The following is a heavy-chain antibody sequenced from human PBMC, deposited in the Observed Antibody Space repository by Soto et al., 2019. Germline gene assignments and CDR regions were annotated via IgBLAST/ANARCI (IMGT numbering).Heavy chain of an antibody. CDR3: ARDPYYYASSGSDY. V-gene: IGHV3-48*02. Sequence: GGSLRLSCAASGFTFSSYSMNWVRQAPGKGLEWVSYISSSSSTIYYADSVKGRFTISRDNAKNSLYLQMNSLRDEDTAVYYCARDPYYYASSGSDYWGQGTLVTVSS. CDR1: GFTFSSYS. CDR2: ISSSSSTI. D-gene: IGHD3-22*01. J-gene: IGHJ4*02.